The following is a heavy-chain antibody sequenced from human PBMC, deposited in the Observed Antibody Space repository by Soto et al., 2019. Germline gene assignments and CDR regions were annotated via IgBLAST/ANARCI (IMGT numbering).Heavy chain of an antibody. Sequence: EVQLVESGGGLVQPGGSLRLSCAASGFTFSTSWMHWVRQAPGKGLVWVSRIDSDGSSTTYADSVKGRFSISRDNAKSPLYLQMNSRRAEATAVDCRARARMRGRFDLWGQGTLVTVS. CDR3: ARARMRGRFDL. D-gene: IGHD2-8*01. V-gene: IGHV3-74*01. J-gene: IGHJ5*02. CDR2: IDSDGSST. CDR1: GFTFSTSW.